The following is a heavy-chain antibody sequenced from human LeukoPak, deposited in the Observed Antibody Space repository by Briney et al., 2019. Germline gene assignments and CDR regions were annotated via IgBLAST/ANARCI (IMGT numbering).Heavy chain of an antibody. Sequence: PGGSLRLSCAATGFNFSSYAMSWVRQAPGKGLEWVSAISGSGGSTYYADSVKGRFTISRDNSKNTLYLQMNSLRAEDTAVYYCARGAVPAARRRAPAAFDYWGQGTLVTVSS. V-gene: IGHV3-23*01. CDR2: ISGSGGST. CDR1: GFNFSSYA. CDR3: ARGAVPAARRRAPAAFDY. J-gene: IGHJ4*02. D-gene: IGHD2-2*01.